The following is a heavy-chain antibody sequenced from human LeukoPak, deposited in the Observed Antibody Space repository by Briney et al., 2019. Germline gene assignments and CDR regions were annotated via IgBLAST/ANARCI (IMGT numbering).Heavy chain of an antibody. CDR1: GFTFSSYA. V-gene: IGHV3-30*04. D-gene: IGHD3-22*01. J-gene: IGHJ6*03. Sequence: GGSLRLSCAASGFTFSSYAMHWVRQAPGKGLEWVAVISYDGSNKYYADSVKGRFTISRDNSKNTLYLQMNSLRAEDTAVYYCARASYDSSGYYYYYYMDVWGKGTTVTVSS. CDR2: ISYDGSNK. CDR3: ARASYDSSGYYYYYYMDV.